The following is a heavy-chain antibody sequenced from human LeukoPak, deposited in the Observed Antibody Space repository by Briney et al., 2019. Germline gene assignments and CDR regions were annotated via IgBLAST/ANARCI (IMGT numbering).Heavy chain of an antibody. D-gene: IGHD2-15*01. CDR1: GYTFTSYY. Sequence: ASVKVSCKASGYTFTSYYMHWVRQAPGQGLEWMGWISAYNGNTNYAQKLQGRVTMTTGTSTSTAYMELRSLRSDDTAVYYCARDCSGGSCYFDYWGQGTLVTVSS. CDR3: ARDCSGGSCYFDY. CDR2: ISAYNGNT. J-gene: IGHJ4*02. V-gene: IGHV1-18*04.